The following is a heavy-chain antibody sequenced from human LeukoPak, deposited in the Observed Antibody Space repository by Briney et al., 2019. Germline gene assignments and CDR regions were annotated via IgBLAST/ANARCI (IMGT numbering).Heavy chain of an antibody. CDR2: INPNSGGT. Sequence: ASVKVSCKASGYTFTGYYMHWVRQAPGQGLEWMGWINPNSGGTNYAQKFQGRVTMTRDTSIGTAYMELSRLRSDDTAVYYCAKSTQQLVTYYYYGMDVWGQGTTVTVSS. CDR1: GYTFTGYY. J-gene: IGHJ6*02. V-gene: IGHV1-2*02. D-gene: IGHD6-13*01. CDR3: AKSTQQLVTYYYYGMDV.